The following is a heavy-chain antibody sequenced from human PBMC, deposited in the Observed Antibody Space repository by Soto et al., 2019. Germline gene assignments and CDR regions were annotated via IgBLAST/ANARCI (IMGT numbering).Heavy chain of an antibody. CDR3: AKDLEADGYNYERLNWFEP. CDR2: ISYDGSNK. Sequence: QVQLVESGGGVVQPGRSLRLSCAASGFTFSSYGMHWVRQAPGKGLEWVAVISYDGSNKYYADSVKGRFTISRDNSKNTLYLQMNSLRAEDTAVYYCAKDLEADGYNYERLNWFEPWGQGTLVTVSS. V-gene: IGHV3-30*18. D-gene: IGHD5-12*01. J-gene: IGHJ5*02. CDR1: GFTFSSYG.